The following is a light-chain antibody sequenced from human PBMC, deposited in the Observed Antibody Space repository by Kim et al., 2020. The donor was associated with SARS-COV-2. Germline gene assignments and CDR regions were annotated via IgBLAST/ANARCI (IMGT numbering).Light chain of an antibody. CDR3: QQYESPPMYT. CDR1: LSVSSSY. CDR2: GAS. V-gene: IGKV3-20*01. Sequence: SPGATATLSSRASLSVSSSYLAWYQQQPGPAPRLLIYGASSRATGIPDRFSGSGSATDFTLTISRLEPEDFAVYYCQQYESPPMYTFGQGTKLEI. J-gene: IGKJ2*01.